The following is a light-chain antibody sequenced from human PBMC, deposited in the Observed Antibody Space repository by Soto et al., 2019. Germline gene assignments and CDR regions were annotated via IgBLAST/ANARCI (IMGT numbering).Light chain of an antibody. Sequence: EQVMTQSPAALSVSPGERATLSCRASQSVNSNLAWDQQKPGQAPRLLLYGASTRATGIPARFSGSASGTEFTLTISSLQSEDSAVYYCQQYNDWPLTFGGGTKVEV. J-gene: IGKJ4*01. CDR1: QSVNSN. V-gene: IGKV3-15*01. CDR3: QQYNDWPLT. CDR2: GAS.